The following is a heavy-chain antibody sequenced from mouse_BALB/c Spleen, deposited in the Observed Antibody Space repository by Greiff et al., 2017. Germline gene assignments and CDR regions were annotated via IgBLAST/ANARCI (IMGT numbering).Heavy chain of an antibody. CDR1: GFNIKDYY. CDR2: IDPENGDT. D-gene: IGHD3-2*01. J-gene: IGHJ3*01. Sequence: EVQLQESGAELVRSGASVKLSCTASGFNIKDYYMHWVKQRPEQGLEWIGWIDPENGDTEYAPKFQGKATITADTSSNTAYLQLSSMTSEDSAVYYCARRGDSSGYVAWFAYWGQGTLVTVSA. V-gene: IGHV14-4*02. CDR3: ARRGDSSGYVAWFAY.